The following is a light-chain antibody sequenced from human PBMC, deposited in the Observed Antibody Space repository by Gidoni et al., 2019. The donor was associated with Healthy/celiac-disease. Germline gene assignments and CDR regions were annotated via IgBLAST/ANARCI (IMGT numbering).Light chain of an antibody. J-gene: IGKJ1*01. V-gene: IGKV4-1*01. CDR1: QSVLYSSNNKNY. CDR3: QPYYSTPWT. CDR2: WAS. Sequence: DIVMTQSPDSLAVSLGERATINCKSSQSVLYSSNNKNYLAWYQQKPGQPPKLLIYWASTRESVVPDRFSGSGSGTAFTLTISSLQAEDVAVYYCQPYYSTPWTFGQGTKVEIK.